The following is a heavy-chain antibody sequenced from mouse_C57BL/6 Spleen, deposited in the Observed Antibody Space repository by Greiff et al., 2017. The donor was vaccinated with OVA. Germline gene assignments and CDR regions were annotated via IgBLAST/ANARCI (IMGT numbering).Heavy chain of an antibody. J-gene: IGHJ2*01. D-gene: IGHD1-1*01. CDR1: GYTFTDYY. CDR2: INPYNGGT. CDR3: ITTVVANPYYFDY. Sequence: EVQLQQSGPVLVKPGASVKMSCKASGYTFTDYYMIWVKQSHGKSLEWIGVINPYNGGTSYNQKFKGKATLTVDKSSSTAYMELNSLTSEDSAVYYCITTVVANPYYFDYWGQGTTLTVSS. V-gene: IGHV1-19*01.